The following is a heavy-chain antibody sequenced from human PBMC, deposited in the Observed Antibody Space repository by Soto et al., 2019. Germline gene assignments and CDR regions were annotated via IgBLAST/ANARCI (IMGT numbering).Heavy chain of an antibody. Sequence: GGSLRLSCSASGFSFSDYGMHWVRQAPGKGLEWVAVISYDGSDKYVADSVRGRFAISRDNSKNTLYLQMNSLRAEDTAIYYCAKSHPITVISLDSWGKGTLVTVSS. V-gene: IGHV3-30*18. CDR1: GFSFSDYG. D-gene: IGHD6-19*01. CDR2: ISYDGSDK. J-gene: IGHJ4*02. CDR3: AKSHPITVISLDS.